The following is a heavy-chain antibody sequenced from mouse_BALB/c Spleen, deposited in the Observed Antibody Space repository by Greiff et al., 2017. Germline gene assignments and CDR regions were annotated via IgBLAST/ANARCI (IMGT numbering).Heavy chain of an antibody. D-gene: IGHD2-3*01. J-gene: IGHJ4*01. CDR1: GFSLTGYG. CDR3: ARCYDGYLYYYAMDY. Sequence: VQGVESGPGLVAPSQSLSITCTVSGFSLTGYGVNWVRQPPGKGLEWLGMIWGDGSTDYNSALKSRLSISKDNSKSQVFLKMNSLQTDDTARYYCARCYDGYLYYYAMDYWGQGTSVTVSS. CDR2: IWGDGST. V-gene: IGHV2-6-7*01.